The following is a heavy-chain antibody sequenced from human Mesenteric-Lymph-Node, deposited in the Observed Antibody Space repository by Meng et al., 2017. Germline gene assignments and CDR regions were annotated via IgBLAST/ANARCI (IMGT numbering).Heavy chain of an antibody. J-gene: IGHJ4*02. D-gene: IGHD2/OR15-2a*01. Sequence: QVQLVQSGVEVKKPGSQGRVVFKTSGGSFRTYTFSWVRQAPGQGLEWMGGLIPVLNKAKSAPRFQDRVTFTADETTTTAYMELSSLTFEDTAVYFCARGRGNQPLFDFWGQGTLVTVSS. CDR2: LIPVLNKA. CDR3: ARGRGNQPLFDF. V-gene: IGHV1-69*10. CDR1: GGSFRTYT.